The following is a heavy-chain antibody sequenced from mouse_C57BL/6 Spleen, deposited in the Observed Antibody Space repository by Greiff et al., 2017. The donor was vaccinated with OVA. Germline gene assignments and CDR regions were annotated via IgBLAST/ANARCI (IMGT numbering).Heavy chain of an antibody. CDR3: ARGRDYDVDY. J-gene: IGHJ2*01. CDR2: INPNNGGT. CDR1: GYTFTDYN. D-gene: IGHD2-4*01. V-gene: IGHV1-22*01. Sequence: EVQLQESGPELVKPGASVKMSCKASGYTFTDYNMHWVKQSHGKSLEWIGYINPNNGGTSYNQKFKGKATLTVNKSSSTAYMELRSLTSEDSAVYYCARGRDYDVDYWGQGTTLTVSS.